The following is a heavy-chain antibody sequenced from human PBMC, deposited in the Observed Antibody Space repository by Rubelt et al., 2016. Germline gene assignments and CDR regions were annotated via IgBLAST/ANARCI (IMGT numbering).Heavy chain of an antibody. D-gene: IGHD1-26*01. J-gene: IGHJ4*02. Sequence: GKGLEWIGYIYYSGSTYYNPSLKSRVTISVDTSKNQFSLKLSSVTAADAAVYYCARDNQVGAKGFDYWGQGTLVTVSS. CDR3: ARDNQVGAKGFDY. CDR2: IYYSGST. V-gene: IGHV4-30-4*07.